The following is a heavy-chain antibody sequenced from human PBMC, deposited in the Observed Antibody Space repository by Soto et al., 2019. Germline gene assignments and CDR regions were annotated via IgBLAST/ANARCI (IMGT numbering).Heavy chain of an antibody. J-gene: IGHJ4*02. Sequence: GGSLRLSCAGSGFTFSNCAMNWVRQAPGKGLGWVSYISHKSSATYHADSVKGRFTISRDNAQNSLYLQMNSLTDEDTAIYYCARGASYCSGGSCSDYWGQGTLVTVSS. CDR3: ARGASYCSGGSCSDY. CDR2: ISHKSSAT. CDR1: GFTFSNCA. V-gene: IGHV3-48*02. D-gene: IGHD2-15*01.